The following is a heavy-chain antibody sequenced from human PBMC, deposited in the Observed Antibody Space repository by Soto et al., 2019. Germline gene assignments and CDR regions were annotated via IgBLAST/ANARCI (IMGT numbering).Heavy chain of an antibody. CDR1: GYTFTSYY. CDR3: AIRGPLMVRGGGYFDY. D-gene: IGHD3-10*01. V-gene: IGHV1-46*01. CDR2: INPSGGST. Sequence: ASVKVSCKASGYTFTSYYMHWVRQAPGQGLEWMGIINPSGGSTSYAQKFQGRVTMTRDTSTSTVYMELSSLRSEDTAVYYCAIRGPLMVRGGGYFDYWGPGSMGTVSS. J-gene: IGHJ4*02.